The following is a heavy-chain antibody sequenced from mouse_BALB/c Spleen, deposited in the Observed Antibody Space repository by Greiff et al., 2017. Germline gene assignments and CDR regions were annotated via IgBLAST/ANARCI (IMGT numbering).Heavy chain of an antibody. CDR1: GFNIKDTY. CDR2: IDPANGNT. CDR3: AGDYDEGYFDV. V-gene: IGHV14-3*02. J-gene: IGHJ1*01. Sequence: EVQLQESGAELVKPGASVKLSCTASGFNIKDTYMHWVKQRPEQGLEWIGRIDPANGNTKYDPKFQGKATITADTSSNTAYLQLSSLTSEDTAVYYCAGDYDEGYFDVWGEGTTVTVSS. D-gene: IGHD2-4*01.